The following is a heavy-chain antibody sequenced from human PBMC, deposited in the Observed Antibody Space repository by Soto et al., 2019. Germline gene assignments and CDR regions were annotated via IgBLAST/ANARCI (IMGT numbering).Heavy chain of an antibody. D-gene: IGHD3-3*01. Sequence: QVQLQESGPGLVKPSQTLSLTCTVSGGSISSGDYYWSWIRQPPGKGLEWIGYIYYSGSTYYNPSLKSRVTISVDTSKNQFTLKLSSVTAADTAVYYCARDHKRITIFGVVQDAFDIWGQGTMVTVSS. J-gene: IGHJ3*02. CDR1: GGSISSGDYY. V-gene: IGHV4-30-4*01. CDR3: ARDHKRITIFGVVQDAFDI. CDR2: IYYSGST.